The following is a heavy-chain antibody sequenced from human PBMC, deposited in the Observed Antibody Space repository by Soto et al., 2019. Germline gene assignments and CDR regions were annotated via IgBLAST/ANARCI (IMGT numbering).Heavy chain of an antibody. J-gene: IGHJ6*02. V-gene: IGHV1-24*01. Sequence: GASVKVSCKVSGYTLTELSMHWVRQAPGKGLEWMGGFDPEDGETIYAQKFQGRVTMTTDTSTSTAYMEPSSLRSDDTAVYYCARRGGGMDVWGQGTTVTVSS. CDR3: ARRGGGMDV. CDR1: GYTLTELS. D-gene: IGHD3-16*01. CDR2: FDPEDGET.